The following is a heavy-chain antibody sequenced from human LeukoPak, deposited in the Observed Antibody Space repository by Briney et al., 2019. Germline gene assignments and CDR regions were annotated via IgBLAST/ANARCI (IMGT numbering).Heavy chain of an antibody. CDR2: ISSSSSTI. CDR1: GFTFSSYS. V-gene: IGHV3-48*01. CDR3: ARDLVEITIFGVVTPSHFDY. Sequence: GGSLRLSCAASGFTFSSYSMNWVRQSPGKGLEWVSYISSSSSTIYYADSVKGRFTISRDNAKNSLYLQMNSLRAEDTAGYYCARDLVEITIFGVVTPSHFDYWGQGTLVTVSS. J-gene: IGHJ4*02. D-gene: IGHD3-3*01.